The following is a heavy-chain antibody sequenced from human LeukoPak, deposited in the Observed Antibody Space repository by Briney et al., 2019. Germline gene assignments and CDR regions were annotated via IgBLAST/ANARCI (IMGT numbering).Heavy chain of an antibody. CDR3: TRLATTNWYFDL. D-gene: IGHD1-1*01. J-gene: IGHJ2*01. V-gene: IGHV4-59*08. CDR1: GGSISSYY. Sequence: TSGTLSLTCAVSGGSISSYYWSWVRQPPGKGLEWIGYLFHGRSSKHNPSLKSRVTISAHTSKNQISLKLTSVTAADTAVYYCTRLATTNWYFDLWGRGTLV. CDR2: LFHGRSS.